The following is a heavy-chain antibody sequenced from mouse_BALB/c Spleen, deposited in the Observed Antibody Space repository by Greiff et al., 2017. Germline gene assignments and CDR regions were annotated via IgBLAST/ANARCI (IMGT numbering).Heavy chain of an antibody. V-gene: IGHV1-77*01. D-gene: IGHD2-10*02. CDR1: GYTFTDYV. CDR3: ARREYGNYLDY. CDR2: IYPGSGST. J-gene: IGHJ2*01. Sequence: QVQLQQSGPELVKPGASVKMSCKASGYTFTDYVISWVKQRTGQGLEWIGEIYPGSGSTYYNEKFKGKATLTADKSSNTAYMQRSSLTSEDSAVYFCARREYGNYLDYWGQGTILTVSS.